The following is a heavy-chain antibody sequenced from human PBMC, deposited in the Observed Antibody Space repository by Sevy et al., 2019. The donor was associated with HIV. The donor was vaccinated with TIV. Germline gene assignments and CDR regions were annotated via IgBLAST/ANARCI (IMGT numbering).Heavy chain of an antibody. J-gene: IGHJ6*02. Sequence: ASVKVSCKASGYTFTSYGISWVRQAPGQELEWMGWISAYNGNTNYAQKLQGRVTMTTDTSTSTAYMELRSLRSDDTAVYYCARDMVRGVTHYYYYYGMDVWGQGTTVTVSS. CDR1: GYTFTSYG. CDR2: ISAYNGNT. CDR3: ARDMVRGVTHYYYYYGMDV. V-gene: IGHV1-18*01. D-gene: IGHD3-10*01.